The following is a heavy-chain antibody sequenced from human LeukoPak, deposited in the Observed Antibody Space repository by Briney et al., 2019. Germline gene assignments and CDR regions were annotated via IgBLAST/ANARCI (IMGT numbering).Heavy chain of an antibody. J-gene: IGHJ4*02. CDR3: ARAEFGGAAGPWPFDY. V-gene: IGHV4-34*01. D-gene: IGHD3-16*01. Sequence: PETLSLTCAVYGGSFSGYYWSWIRQPPGKGLEWIGEINHSGSTNYNPSLKSRVTISVDTSKIQFSLKLGSVTAADTAVYYCARAEFGGAAGPWPFDYWGQGTLVTVSS. CDR2: INHSGST. CDR1: GGSFSGYY.